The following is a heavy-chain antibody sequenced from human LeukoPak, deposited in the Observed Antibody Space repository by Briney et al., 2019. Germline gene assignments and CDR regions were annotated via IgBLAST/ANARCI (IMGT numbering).Heavy chain of an antibody. J-gene: IGHJ4*02. Sequence: PGRSLRLSCAASGFTFSSYAMHWVRQAPGKGLEWVAVISYDGSNKYYADSVKGRFTISRDNSKNTLYLQMNSLRAEDTAVYYRAREYYDFWSGYLDYWGQGTLVTVSS. V-gene: IGHV3-30-3*01. CDR3: AREYYDFWSGYLDY. CDR1: GFTFSSYA. D-gene: IGHD3-3*01. CDR2: ISYDGSNK.